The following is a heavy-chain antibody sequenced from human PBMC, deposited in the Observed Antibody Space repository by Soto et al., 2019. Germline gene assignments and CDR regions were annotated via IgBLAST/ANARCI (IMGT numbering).Heavy chain of an antibody. CDR1: GYTFTSYA. D-gene: IGHD2-21*01. CDR3: ARPVIALPQVMGRRQYWYFDL. CDR2: INAGNGNT. Sequence: GASVKVSCKASGYTFTSYAMHWVRQAPGQRLEWMGWINAGNGNTKYSQKFQGRVTITRDTSASTAYMELSSLRSEDTAVYYCARPVIALPQVMGRRQYWYFDLWGRGTLVTVSS. J-gene: IGHJ2*01. V-gene: IGHV1-3*01.